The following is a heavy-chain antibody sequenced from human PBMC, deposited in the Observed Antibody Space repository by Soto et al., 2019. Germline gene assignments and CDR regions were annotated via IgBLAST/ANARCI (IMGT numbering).Heavy chain of an antibody. D-gene: IGHD3-3*01. J-gene: IGHJ6*02. CDR3: ARGEYYDFWSKAHYYYGIDV. CDR1: GYTFTSYA. V-gene: IGHV1-3*01. Sequence: GASVKVSCKASGYTFTSYAMHWVRQAPGQRLEWMGWINAGNGNTKYSQKFQGRVTITRDTSASTAYMELSSLRSEDTAVYYCARGEYYDFWSKAHYYYGIDVWDQGTTVTVSS. CDR2: INAGNGNT.